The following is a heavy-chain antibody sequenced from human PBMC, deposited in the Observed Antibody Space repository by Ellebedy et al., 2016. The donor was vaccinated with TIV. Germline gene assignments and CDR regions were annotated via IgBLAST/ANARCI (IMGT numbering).Heavy chain of an antibody. J-gene: IGHJ6*02. CDR3: ARVIRGSSGMDV. CDR2: VNPDSSGT. CDR1: GYIFTDYY. D-gene: IGHD6-13*01. Sequence: ASVKVSCKTSGYIFTDYYMFWVRHAPGQGLEWLGWVNPDSSGTDSAQKFQGRVTMTRDTSVNTAYMELSRLESDDTAVYYCARVIRGSSGMDVWGQGTTVTVS. V-gene: IGHV1-2*02.